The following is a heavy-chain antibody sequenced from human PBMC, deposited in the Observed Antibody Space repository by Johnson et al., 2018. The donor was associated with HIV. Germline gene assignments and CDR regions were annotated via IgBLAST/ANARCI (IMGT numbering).Heavy chain of an antibody. Sequence: VQLVESGGGLIQPGGSLRLSCAASGFTVSNIYMSWVRQAPGKGLEWVSGINWNGGSTGYADSVKGRFTISRDNAKNSLYLQMNSLRAEDTALYYCARVDYDSSGYYLYAFDIWGQGTMVTVSS. J-gene: IGHJ3*02. CDR2: INWNGGST. D-gene: IGHD3-22*01. V-gene: IGHV3-20*04. CDR3: ARVDYDSSGYYLYAFDI. CDR1: GFTVSNIY.